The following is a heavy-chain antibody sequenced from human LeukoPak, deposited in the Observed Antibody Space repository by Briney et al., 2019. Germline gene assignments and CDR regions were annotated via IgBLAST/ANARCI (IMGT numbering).Heavy chain of an antibody. CDR1: GYTFTSYG. CDR3: AREYSPYDSSGYYAY. D-gene: IGHD3-22*01. Sequence: ASVKVSCKASGYTFTSYGISWVRQAPGQRLEWMGWINAGNGNTKYSQEFQGRVTITRDTSASTAYMELSSLRSEDMAVYYCAREYSPYDSSGYYAYWGQGTLVTVSS. V-gene: IGHV1-3*03. J-gene: IGHJ4*02. CDR2: INAGNGNT.